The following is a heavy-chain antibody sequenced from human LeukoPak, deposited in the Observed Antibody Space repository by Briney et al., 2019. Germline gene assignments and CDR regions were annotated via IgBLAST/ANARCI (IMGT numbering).Heavy chain of an antibody. J-gene: IGHJ2*01. CDR2: IIPIFGIA. Sequence: AASVKVSCKASGGTFSNYAISWVRQAPGQGLEWMGRIIPIFGIANYAQRFQGRVTITADKSTSTACMELSNLRSEDTAVYYCAREKELGIVANWYFDLWGRGTLVTVSS. D-gene: IGHD5-12*01. CDR3: AREKELGIVANWYFDL. V-gene: IGHV1-69*04. CDR1: GGTFSNYA.